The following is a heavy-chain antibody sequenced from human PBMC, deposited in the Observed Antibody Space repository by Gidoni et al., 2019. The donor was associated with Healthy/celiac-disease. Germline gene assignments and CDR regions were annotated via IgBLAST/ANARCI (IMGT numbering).Heavy chain of an antibody. J-gene: IGHJ4*02. CDR2: ISGSGGST. CDR1: GFTFSSYA. CDR3: AKDTSLPSGRLSDY. Sequence: EVQLLESGGGLVPPGGSLRLSCAASGFTFSSYAMSWVRQAPGKGLVWVSAISGSGGSTYYADSVKGRFTISRDNSKNTLYLQMNSLRAEDTAVYYCAKDTSLPSGRLSDYWGQGTLVTVSS. V-gene: IGHV3-23*01. D-gene: IGHD2-15*01.